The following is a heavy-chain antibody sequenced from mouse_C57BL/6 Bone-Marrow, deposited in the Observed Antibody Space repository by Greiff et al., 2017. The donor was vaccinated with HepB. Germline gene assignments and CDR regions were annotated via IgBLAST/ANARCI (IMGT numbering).Heavy chain of an antibody. CDR1: GFNIKDDY. CDR2: IDPENGDT. J-gene: IGHJ3*01. CDR3: AEGYDGYWFAY. V-gene: IGHV14-4*01. D-gene: IGHD2-3*01. Sequence: VQLQQSGAELVRPGASVKLSCTASGFNIKDDYMHWVKQRPEQGLEWIGWIDPENGDTEYAPKFQGKATITADTSSNTAYLQLSSLTSEDTAVYYCAEGYDGYWFAYWGQGTLVTVSA.